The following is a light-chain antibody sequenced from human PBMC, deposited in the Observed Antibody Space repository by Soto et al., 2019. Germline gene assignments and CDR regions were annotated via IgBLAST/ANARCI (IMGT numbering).Light chain of an antibody. CDR3: QQYNNWPPPIT. CDR1: QSLTNNY. J-gene: IGKJ5*01. CDR2: GAS. V-gene: IGKV3D-15*01. Sequence: EIVLTQSPGTLSMSPGERATLSCRASQSLTNNYLAWFQQKPGQAPRLLIYGASSRATGIPARFSGSGSGTEFTLTISSLQSEDFAVYYCQQYNNWPPPITFGQGTRLEIK.